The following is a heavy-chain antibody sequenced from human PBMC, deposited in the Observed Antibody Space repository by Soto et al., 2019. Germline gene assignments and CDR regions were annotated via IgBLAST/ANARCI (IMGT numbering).Heavy chain of an antibody. J-gene: IGHJ4*02. D-gene: IGHD2-15*01. CDR2: INAGNGNT. V-gene: IGHV1-3*01. CDR3: ARDSVVAATRAPFDY. CDR1: GYTFTSYA. Sequence: ASVKVSCKASGYTFTSYAMHWVRQAPGQRLEWMGWINAGNGNTKYSQKFQGRVTITRDTSASTAYMELSSLRSEDTAVYYCARDSVVAATRAPFDYWGQGTLVTVSS.